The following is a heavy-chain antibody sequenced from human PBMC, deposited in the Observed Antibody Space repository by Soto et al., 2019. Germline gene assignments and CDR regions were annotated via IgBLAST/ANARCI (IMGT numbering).Heavy chain of an antibody. D-gene: IGHD2-2*01. CDR2: IYYSGST. CDR1: GGSISSSSYY. J-gene: IGHJ4*02. Sequence: SETLSLTCTVSGGSISSSSYYWGWVRQPPRKGLEWIGSIYYSGSTYYNPSLKSRVTISVDTSKNQFSLKLSSVTAADTAVYYCASNQAAEIVVVPAAFDYWGQGTLVTVSS. CDR3: ASNQAAEIVVVPAAFDY. V-gene: IGHV4-39*01.